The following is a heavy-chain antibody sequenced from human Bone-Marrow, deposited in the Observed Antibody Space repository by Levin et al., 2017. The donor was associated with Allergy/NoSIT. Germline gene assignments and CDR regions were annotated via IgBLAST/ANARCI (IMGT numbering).Heavy chain of an antibody. J-gene: IGHJ4*02. V-gene: IGHV3-23*01. CDR1: GFNFRNYG. CDR3: TKGVFDS. Sequence: GESLKISCEASGFNFRNYGMNWVRRAPGKGLEWVALMSGINDGTYYADSVKGRFTISRDNSRNTLFLQMNSLRAEDTAVYYCTKGVFDSWGQGTLVTVSA. CDR2: MSGINDGT.